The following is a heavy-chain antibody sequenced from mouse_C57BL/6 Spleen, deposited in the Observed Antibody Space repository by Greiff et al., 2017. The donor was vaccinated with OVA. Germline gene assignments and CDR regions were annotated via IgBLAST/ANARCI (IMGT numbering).Heavy chain of an antibody. J-gene: IGHJ2*01. CDR2: INPGSGGT. CDR1: GYAFTNYL. Sequence: QVQLQQSGAELVRPGTSVKVSCKASGYAFTNYLIEWVKQRPGQGLEWIGVINPGSGGTNYNEKFQGKATLTADKSSSTAYMQLSSLTSEDSAVYFCARGDYYGTNFDYWGQGTTLTVSS. CDR3: ARGDYYGTNFDY. D-gene: IGHD1-1*01. V-gene: IGHV1-54*01.